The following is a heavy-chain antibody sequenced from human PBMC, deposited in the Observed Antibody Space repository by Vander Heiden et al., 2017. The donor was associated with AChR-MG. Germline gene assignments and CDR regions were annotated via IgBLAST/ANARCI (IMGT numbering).Heavy chain of an antibody. D-gene: IGHD3-22*01. CDR3: ARDGNYYDSSGLDY. Sequence: QVQLVASGGGVVQPGRSLSLSCAASGFTFSSYGMHWVRQAPGKGLEWVAVIWYDGSNKYYADAVKGRFTISRDNSKNTLYLQMNSLRAEDTAVYYCARDGNYYDSSGLDYWGQGTLVTVSS. CDR2: IWYDGSNK. V-gene: IGHV3-33*01. CDR1: GFTFSSYG. J-gene: IGHJ4*02.